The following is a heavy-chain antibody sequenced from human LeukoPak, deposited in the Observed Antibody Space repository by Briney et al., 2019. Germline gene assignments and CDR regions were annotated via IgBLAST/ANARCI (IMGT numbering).Heavy chain of an antibody. V-gene: IGHV1-2*02. J-gene: IGHJ4*02. CDR1: GYTFTGYY. Sequence: ASVKVSCKASGYTFTGYYMHWVRQAPGQGLEWMGRINPNSGGTNYAQKFQDRVTMTRDTSISTAYMELSRLRSDDTAVYYCAKNGGSYFKYFDYWGQGTLVTVSS. CDR2: INPNSGGT. CDR3: AKNGGSYFKYFDY. D-gene: IGHD1-26*01.